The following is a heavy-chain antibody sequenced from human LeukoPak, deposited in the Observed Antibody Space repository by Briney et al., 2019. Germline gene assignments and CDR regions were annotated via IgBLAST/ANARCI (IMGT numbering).Heavy chain of an antibody. CDR1: GYTFSTYT. V-gene: IGHV1-18*01. Sequence: ASVKVSCKTSGYTFSTYTLSWLRQAPGQGLEWMGWISAYNGNTNYAQKMQDRLTMTTDTSTSTAYMELRSLRSDDTAVYYCARDWDCSGGSCHPHYFDYWGQGTLVTVSS. D-gene: IGHD2-15*01. CDR2: ISAYNGNT. CDR3: ARDWDCSGGSCHPHYFDY. J-gene: IGHJ4*02.